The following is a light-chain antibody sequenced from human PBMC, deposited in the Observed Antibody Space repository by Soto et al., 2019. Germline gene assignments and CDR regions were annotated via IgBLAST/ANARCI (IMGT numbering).Light chain of an antibody. CDR3: CSYAGSSTARLYV. J-gene: IGLJ1*01. CDR2: EVS. Sequence: QSALNQPSSVSGSPGQSITISCTGTSSDVGSYNLVSWYQQHPGKAPKLMIYEVSKRPSGVSNRFSGSKSGNTASLTISGLQAEDEADYYCCSYAGSSTARLYVFGTGTKVTVL. V-gene: IGLV2-23*02. CDR1: SSDVGSYNL.